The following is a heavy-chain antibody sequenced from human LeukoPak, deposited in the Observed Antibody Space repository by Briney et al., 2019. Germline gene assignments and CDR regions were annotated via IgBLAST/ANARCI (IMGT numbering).Heavy chain of an antibody. J-gene: IGHJ4*02. CDR3: ARHVDSSAYTFEY. CDR1: GYGFNRYW. Sequence: PGESLKISCKGSGYGFNRYWIGWVRQMPGKGLEWMGTIYPGDSETRDSPSFQGQVTISADKSISTAYLQWSSLKASDTAMYYCARHVDSSAYTFEYWGQGTQVTVSS. V-gene: IGHV5-51*01. CDR2: IYPGDSET. D-gene: IGHD3-22*01.